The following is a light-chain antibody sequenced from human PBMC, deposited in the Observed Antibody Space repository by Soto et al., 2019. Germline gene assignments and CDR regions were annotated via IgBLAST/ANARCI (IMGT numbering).Light chain of an antibody. V-gene: IGKV3-15*01. CDR2: GAS. CDR3: QQYNNWPLT. CDR1: QSVSSN. Sequence: EIVMTQSPATLSVSPGERATLSCRASQSVSSNLAWYQQKPGQAPRLLIYGASTRATGIPARFSGSGSGTEFTLTISSLQSEDFAVYYCQQYNNWPLTFGPGTKVDL. J-gene: IGKJ3*01.